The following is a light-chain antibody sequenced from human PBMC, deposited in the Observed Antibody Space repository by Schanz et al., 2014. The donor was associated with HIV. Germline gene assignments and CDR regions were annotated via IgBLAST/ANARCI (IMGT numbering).Light chain of an antibody. CDR2: SNS. J-gene: IGLJ1*01. Sequence: QSVLTQPPSASGTPGQRVTISCSGSSSNIRINTENLAQQPPGTAPKLLIYSNSRRPSGVPDRFSGSKSVTSASLAISGLQSADEADYYCCSYAGPTPFYVFATGTKLTVL. V-gene: IGLV1-44*01. CDR3: CSYAGPTPFYV. CDR1: SSNIRINT.